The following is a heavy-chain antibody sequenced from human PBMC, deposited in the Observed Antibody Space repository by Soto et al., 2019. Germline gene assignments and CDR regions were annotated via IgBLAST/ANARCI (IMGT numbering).Heavy chain of an antibody. CDR3: ARGDQFGFGVDY. D-gene: IGHD3-10*01. V-gene: IGHV1-8*01. CDR1: GYTFLNHD. Sequence: ASVKVSCKASGYTFLNHDINWVWQAPGQGLEWMGWMVPDSGRTGYAKKYQGRVTMTRNTSTSTAYMELNSLTNEDTAVYYCARGDQFGFGVDYWGQGTPVTVSS. J-gene: IGHJ4*02. CDR2: MVPDSGRT.